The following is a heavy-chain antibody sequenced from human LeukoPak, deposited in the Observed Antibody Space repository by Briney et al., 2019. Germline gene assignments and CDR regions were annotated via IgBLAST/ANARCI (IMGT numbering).Heavy chain of an antibody. J-gene: IGHJ4*02. CDR1: GFTFSSYA. CDR2: ISGSGGST. D-gene: IGHD2-21*02. Sequence: PGGSLRLSCAATGFTFSSYAMSWVRQAPGKGLEWVSAISGSGGSTYYADSVKGRFTISSDNSKNTLYLQMNSLRAEDTAVYYCAKRLDRYSSGPPGDYWGQGTLVTVSS. CDR3: AKRLDRYSSGPPGDY. V-gene: IGHV3-23*01.